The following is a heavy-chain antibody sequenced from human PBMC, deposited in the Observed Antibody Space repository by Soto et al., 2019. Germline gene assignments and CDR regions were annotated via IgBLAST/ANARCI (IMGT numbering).Heavy chain of an antibody. J-gene: IGHJ4*02. CDR3: AKDRLAGNFDY. V-gene: IGHV3-23*01. CDR1: GFPFTNYA. Sequence: GGSLRLSCAASGFPFTNYAMNWVRQAPGKGLEWVAAISATGGSTYYADSVKGRFTISRDNSKNTLYLQMNGLRVEDTAVYYCAKDRLAGNFDYWGQGTQVTVS. CDR2: ISATGGST.